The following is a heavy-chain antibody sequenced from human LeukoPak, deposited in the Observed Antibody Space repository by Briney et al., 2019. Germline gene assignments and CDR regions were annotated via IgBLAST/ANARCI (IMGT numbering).Heavy chain of an antibody. J-gene: IGHJ3*02. V-gene: IGHV3-23*01. Sequence: TGGSLRLSCAASGFTFSSYAMSWVRQAPGKGLEWVSAISGSGGSTYYADSVKGRFTISRDNSKNTLYLQMNSLRAEDTAVYYCAKSIAGATGAFDICGQGTMVTLSS. CDR3: AKSIAGATGAFDI. CDR2: ISGSGGST. CDR1: GFTFSSYA. D-gene: IGHD6-6*01.